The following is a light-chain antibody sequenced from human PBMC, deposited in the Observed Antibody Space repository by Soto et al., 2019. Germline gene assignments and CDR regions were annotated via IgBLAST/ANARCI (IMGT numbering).Light chain of an antibody. J-gene: IGKJ4*01. V-gene: IGKV4-1*01. Sequence: DIVLTQSPDSLAVSLGERATFNCKSSQNILYRSNNKNYLAWYQHKPGQPPKLIIYWASTRESGVPDRFSGSGSGTDFTLTISSLQAEDVAVYYCQNYYSTPLTCGGGTKVEIK. CDR3: QNYYSTPLT. CDR2: WAS. CDR1: QNILYRSNNKNY.